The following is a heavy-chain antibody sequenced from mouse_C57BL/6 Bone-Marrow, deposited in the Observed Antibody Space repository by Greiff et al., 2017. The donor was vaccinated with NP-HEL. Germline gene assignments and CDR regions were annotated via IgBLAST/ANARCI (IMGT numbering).Heavy chain of an antibody. V-gene: IGHV1-55*01. CDR3: APSRYGSSYPS. CDR2: IYPGSGST. CDR1: GYTFTSYW. J-gene: IGHJ3*01. D-gene: IGHD1-1*01. Sequence: VQLQQPGAELVKPGASLKMSCKASGYTFTSYWITWVKQRPGQGLEWIGDIYPGSGSTNYNEKFKSKATLTVDTSSSTAYMQLSSLTSEDAAVYYCAPSRYGSSYPSWGQGTLVTVSA.